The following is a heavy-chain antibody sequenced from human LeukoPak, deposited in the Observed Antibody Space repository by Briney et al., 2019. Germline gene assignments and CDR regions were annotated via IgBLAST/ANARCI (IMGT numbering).Heavy chain of an antibody. CDR2: LYTSGST. D-gene: IGHD2-2*01. CDR1: GGSISSYY. Sequence: SETLSLTCTVSGGSISSYYWSWIRQPAGKGLEWIGRLYTSGSTAYNPFLKSRVTMSVDTSENKFSLKLSSVTAADTAMYYCARVNLPAIRGAFDIWGQGTMVTVSS. CDR3: ARVNLPAIRGAFDI. J-gene: IGHJ3*02. V-gene: IGHV4-4*07.